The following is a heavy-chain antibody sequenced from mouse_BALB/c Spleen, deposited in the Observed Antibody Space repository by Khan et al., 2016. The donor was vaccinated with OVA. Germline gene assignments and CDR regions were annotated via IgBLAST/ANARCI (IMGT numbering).Heavy chain of an antibody. Sequence: EVQLQESGPGLVKPSQSLSLTCTVTGYSITSGYGWSWIRQFPGNKLEWMGYISYSGSTNYNPSLKSRISITRDTSKNQFCLQLNSVTTEDTATYYCARTSRIKYWGQGTTLTVSS. CDR3: ARTSRIKY. CDR2: ISYSGST. D-gene: IGHD3-3*01. CDR1: GYSITSGYG. J-gene: IGHJ2*01. V-gene: IGHV3-2*02.